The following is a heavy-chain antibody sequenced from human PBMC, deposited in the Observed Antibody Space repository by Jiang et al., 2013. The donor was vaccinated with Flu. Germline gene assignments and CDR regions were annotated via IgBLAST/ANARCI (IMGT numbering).Heavy chain of an antibody. J-gene: IGHJ4*02. CDR1: GYTFTAHY. V-gene: IGHV1-2*04. D-gene: IGHD2-2*01. CDR3: ARDGSVVPAAIDY. Sequence: VKVSCKASGYTFTAHYMHWVRQAPGQGLEWMGWINPNSGGTNYAQKFQGWVTMTRDTSISTAYMELRSLRSDDTAVYYCARDGSVVPAAIDYWGQGTLVTVSP. CDR2: INPNSGGT.